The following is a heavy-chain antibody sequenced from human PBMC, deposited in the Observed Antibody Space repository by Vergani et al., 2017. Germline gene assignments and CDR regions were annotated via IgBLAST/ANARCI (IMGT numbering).Heavy chain of an antibody. Sequence: QVQLVQSGAEVKKPGSSVKVSCKASGGTFSSYTISWVRQAPGQGLEWMGRIIPILGIANYAQKFQGRVTITADKSTSTAYMELSSLRSEDTAVYYCAPTSRDGYNYYFDYWGQGTLVTVSS. D-gene: IGHD5-24*01. CDR2: IIPILGIA. CDR3: APTSRDGYNYYFDY. V-gene: IGHV1-69*02. CDR1: GGTFSSYT. J-gene: IGHJ4*02.